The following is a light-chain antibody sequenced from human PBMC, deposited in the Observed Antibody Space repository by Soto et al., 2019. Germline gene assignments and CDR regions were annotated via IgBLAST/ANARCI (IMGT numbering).Light chain of an antibody. CDR2: AAS. CDR3: QQANSFSWT. Sequence: DIQMTQSPSSVSASVGDRVTITCRASQDISGWLAWFQQKPGKAPNLLIYAASILQSGVPSRFSGSVSGPDFTLTITSVQPEDFATYYCQQANSFSWTFGEGTKVEL. CDR1: QDISGW. J-gene: IGKJ1*01. V-gene: IGKV1D-12*01.